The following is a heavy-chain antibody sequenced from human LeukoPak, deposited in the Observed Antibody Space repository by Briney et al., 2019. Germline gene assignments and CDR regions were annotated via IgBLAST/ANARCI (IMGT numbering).Heavy chain of an antibody. V-gene: IGHV7-4-1*02. CDR1: GYTFTSYA. CDR2: INTNTGNP. D-gene: IGHD1-26*01. Sequence: ASVKVSCKASGYTFTSYAMNWVRQAPGQGLEWMGWINTNTGNPTYAQGFTGRFVFSLDTSVSTAYLQISSLKAEDTAVYYCARGGSSVGIHYYYYYMDVWGKGTTVTVSS. CDR3: ARGGSSVGIHYYYYYMDV. J-gene: IGHJ6*03.